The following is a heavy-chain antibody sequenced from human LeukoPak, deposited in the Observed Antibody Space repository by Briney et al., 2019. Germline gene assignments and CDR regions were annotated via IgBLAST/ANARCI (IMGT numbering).Heavy chain of an antibody. CDR3: ARAGYGDYLGDY. V-gene: IGHV4-59*01. CDR2: IYNSGNT. D-gene: IGHD4-17*01. CDR1: GGSLSSYY. Sequence: SETLSLTCTVSGGSLSSYYWSWIRPPPGKGLEWIGYIYNSGNTNYNPSLKSRVTISVDASKNQFSLKLSSVTAADTAVYYCARAGYGDYLGDYWGQGTLVTVSS. J-gene: IGHJ4*02.